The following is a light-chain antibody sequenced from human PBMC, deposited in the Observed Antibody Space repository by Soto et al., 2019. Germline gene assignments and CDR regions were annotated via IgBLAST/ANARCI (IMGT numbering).Light chain of an antibody. V-gene: IGLV2-14*01. CDR1: SSDVGGYNY. CDR3: SSYTSSSTVV. CDR2: DVS. Sequence: QSVLTQPASGSGSPGQSITISCTGTSSDVGGYNYVSWYQQHPGKAPKLMIYDVSNRPSGVSNRFSGSKSGNTASLTISGLQAEDEADYYCSSYTSSSTVVFGGGTKVTVL. J-gene: IGLJ2*01.